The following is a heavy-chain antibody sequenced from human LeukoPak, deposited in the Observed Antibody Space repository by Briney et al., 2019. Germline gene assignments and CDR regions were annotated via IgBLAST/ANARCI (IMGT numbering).Heavy chain of an antibody. Sequence: GGSLRLSCAASGFTSSSYWMSWVRQAPGKGMEWVANIKQDGSEKYYVDSVKGRFTISRDNAKNSLFLQMNSLRAEDTAVYYCARGDGDTEVCRSTSCYFAFDIWGQGTMVTVSS. D-gene: IGHD2-2*01. CDR3: ARGDGDTEVCRSTSCYFAFDI. CDR1: GFTSSSYW. J-gene: IGHJ3*02. V-gene: IGHV3-7*04. CDR2: IKQDGSEK.